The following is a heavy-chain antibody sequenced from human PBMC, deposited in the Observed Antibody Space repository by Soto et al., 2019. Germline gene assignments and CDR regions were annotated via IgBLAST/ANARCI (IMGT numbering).Heavy chain of an antibody. CDR3: ARDLDYYYDSSGQDNWFDP. Sequence: SVKLSCTDSGGTFSSYAISWVRQAPGQGLEWMGGIIPIFGTANYAQKFQGRVTITADESTSTAYMELSSLRSEDTAVYYCARDLDYYYDSSGQDNWFDPWGQGTLVTVSS. V-gene: IGHV1-69*13. J-gene: IGHJ5*02. CDR1: GGTFSSYA. CDR2: IIPIFGTA. D-gene: IGHD3-22*01.